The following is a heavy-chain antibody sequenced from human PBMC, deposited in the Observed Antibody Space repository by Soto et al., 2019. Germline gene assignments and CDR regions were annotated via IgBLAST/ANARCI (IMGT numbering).Heavy chain of an antibody. CDR3: AKGFREQWLVRSGIDY. CDR1: GFTFSSYG. J-gene: IGHJ4*02. CDR2: MSYDGSKK. D-gene: IGHD6-19*01. Sequence: QVQLVESGGGVVQPGRSLRLSCAASGFTFSSYGMHWVRQAPGKGLEWVAVMSYDGSKKYYADSVKGRFTISRDNSKNKLYLQMNSLRAEDTDVYYCAKGFREQWLVRSGIDYWGQGTLVTVSS. V-gene: IGHV3-30*18.